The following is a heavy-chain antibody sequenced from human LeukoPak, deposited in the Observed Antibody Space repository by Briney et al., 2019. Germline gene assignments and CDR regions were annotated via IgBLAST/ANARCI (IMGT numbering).Heavy chain of an antibody. D-gene: IGHD6-25*01. Sequence: GGSLRLSCAASGFTFSSYAMSWVRQAPGKEPEWVAIIYSGGNTYYAASVKGRFTISRDDSKNTLLLQMDTLRAEDTAVYYCARDGGFSSYSYWGQGTLVTVSS. CDR1: GFTFSSYA. CDR3: ARDGGFSSYSY. V-gene: IGHV3-23*03. CDR2: IYSGGNT. J-gene: IGHJ4*02.